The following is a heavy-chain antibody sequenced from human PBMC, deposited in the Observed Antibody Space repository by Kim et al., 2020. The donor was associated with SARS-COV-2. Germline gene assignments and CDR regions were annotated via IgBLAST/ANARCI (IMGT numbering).Heavy chain of an antibody. V-gene: IGHV3-73*01. CDR2: IRSKANNYAT. Sequence: GGSLRLSCAASGFTFSGSTMHWVRQASGKGLEWVGRIRSKANNYATAYAASVKNRFTISRDDSKSTGYLQMNSLKTEDTAVYYSTRVYPTAGGWYDAFDIWGKGTKFPVPP. CDR1: GFTFSGST. D-gene: IGHD6-19*01. J-gene: IGHJ3*02. CDR3: TRVYPTAGGWYDAFDI.